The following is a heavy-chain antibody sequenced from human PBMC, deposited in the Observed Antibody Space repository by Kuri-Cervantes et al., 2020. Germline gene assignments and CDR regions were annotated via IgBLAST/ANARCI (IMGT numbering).Heavy chain of an antibody. CDR3: ARTNDAFDI. J-gene: IGHJ3*02. CDR2: IYYSGST. CDR1: GDSISSYY. Sequence: GSLRLSCTVSGDSISSYYWSWIRQPPGKGLEWIGYIYYSGSTNYNPSLKSRVTISVDTSKNQFSLKLSSVTAADTAVYYCARTNDAFDIWGQGTMVTVSS. V-gene: IGHV4-59*01.